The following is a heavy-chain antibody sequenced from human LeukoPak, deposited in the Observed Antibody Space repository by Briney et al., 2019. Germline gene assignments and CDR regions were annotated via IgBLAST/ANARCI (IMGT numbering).Heavy chain of an antibody. Sequence: PGGSLRLSCAASGFTFSSYSMNWVRQAPGKGLEWVSSISSSSSYIYYADSVKGRFTISRDNAKNSLYLQMNSLRAEDTAVYYCARKETADYYYGMDVWGQGTTVTVSS. CDR1: GFTFSSYS. CDR3: ARKETADYYYGMDV. D-gene: IGHD2-21*02. J-gene: IGHJ6*02. V-gene: IGHV3-21*01. CDR2: ISSSSSYI.